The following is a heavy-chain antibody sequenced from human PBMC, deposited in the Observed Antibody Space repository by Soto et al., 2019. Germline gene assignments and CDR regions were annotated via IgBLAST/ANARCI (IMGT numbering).Heavy chain of an antibody. V-gene: IGHV1-46*02. CDR2: IDPSGGDT. CDR1: GYTFNRHY. D-gene: IGHD1-26*01. J-gene: IGHJ4*02. Sequence: QVQLVQSGAEVRKPGASVKVSCKASGYTFNRHYIQWVRQAPGQGLEWMGMIDPSGGDTNYAKKFQGSVTVTSDTSASTVYRELSSLRSEDTAVYYCAKRRGVGLTRSSFDYWGPGTLVIVSS. CDR3: AKRRGVGLTRSSFDY.